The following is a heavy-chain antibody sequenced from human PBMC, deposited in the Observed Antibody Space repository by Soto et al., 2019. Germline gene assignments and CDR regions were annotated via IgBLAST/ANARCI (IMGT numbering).Heavy chain of an antibody. Sequence: QVQLQESGPGLVKPSQTLSLTCTVSGGSISSGDYYWSWIRQPPGKGLEWIGYIYYSGSTYYNPSLKSRVTISVDTSKNQFSLKLSSVTAADTAVYYCARGLRRGPYYYYGMDVWGQGTTVTVSS. V-gene: IGHV4-30-4*01. CDR2: IYYSGST. CDR3: ARGLRRGPYYYYGMDV. D-gene: IGHD3-10*01. J-gene: IGHJ6*02. CDR1: GGSISSGDYY.